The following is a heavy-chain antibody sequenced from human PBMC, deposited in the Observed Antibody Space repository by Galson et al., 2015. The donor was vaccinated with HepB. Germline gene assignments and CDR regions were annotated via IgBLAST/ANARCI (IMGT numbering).Heavy chain of an antibody. J-gene: IGHJ5*02. D-gene: IGHD2-2*01. CDR1: GYTFTGFY. Sequence: SVKVSCKASGYTFTGFYLHWVRQAPGQGLEWMGWINPNNGDTNYAQKFKGWVTMTRDTSISTAYMELSRLKSDDTAMYYCARSKGVVVMPWGQGTLVTVSS. CDR2: INPNNGDT. V-gene: IGHV1-2*04. CDR3: ARSKGVVVMP.